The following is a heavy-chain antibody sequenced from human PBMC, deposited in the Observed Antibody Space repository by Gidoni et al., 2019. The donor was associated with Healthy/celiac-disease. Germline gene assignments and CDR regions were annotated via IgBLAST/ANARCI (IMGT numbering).Heavy chain of an antibody. Sequence: QLQLQESGPGLVKPSETLSLTCPVSGGSISSSSYYWGWIRQPPGKGLEWIGSIYYSGSTYYNPSLKSRVTISVDTSKNQFSLKLSSVTAADTAVYYCARCDIVVVPAARPDAFDIWGQGTMVTVSS. CDR1: GGSISSSSYY. CDR2: IYYSGST. D-gene: IGHD2-2*01. V-gene: IGHV4-39*07. CDR3: ARCDIVVVPAARPDAFDI. J-gene: IGHJ3*02.